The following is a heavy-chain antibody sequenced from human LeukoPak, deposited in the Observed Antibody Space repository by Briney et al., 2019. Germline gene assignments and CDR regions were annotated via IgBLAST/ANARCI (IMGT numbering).Heavy chain of an antibody. CDR2: INLNSGGT. CDR1: GGTFSSYA. J-gene: IGHJ4*02. CDR3: ARESGSYFRAADY. V-gene: IGHV1-2*02. D-gene: IGHD1-26*01. Sequence: ASVKVSYKASGGTFSSYAISWVRQAPGQGLEWMGWINLNSGGTNYARKFQGRVTMTRDTSISTAYMELSRLRSDDTAVYYCARESGSYFRAADYWGQGTLVTVSS.